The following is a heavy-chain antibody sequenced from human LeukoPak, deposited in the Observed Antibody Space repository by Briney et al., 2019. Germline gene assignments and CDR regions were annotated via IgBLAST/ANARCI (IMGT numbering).Heavy chain of an antibody. V-gene: IGHV3-30*18. CDR2: ISYDGSNK. CDR3: AKDRHDYGLPTFFDY. CDR1: GFTFSSYG. J-gene: IGHJ4*02. Sequence: GGSLRLSCAASGFTFSSYGMHWVRQAPGKGLEWVAVISYDGSNKYYADSVKGRFTISRDNSKNTLYLQMNSLRAEDTAVYYCAKDRHDYGLPTFFDYWGQGTLVTVSS. D-gene: IGHD4-17*01.